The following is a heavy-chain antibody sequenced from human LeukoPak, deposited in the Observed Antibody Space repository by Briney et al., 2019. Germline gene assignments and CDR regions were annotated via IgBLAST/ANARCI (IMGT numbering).Heavy chain of an antibody. V-gene: IGHV1-8*03. CDR2: MNPNSGNT. Sequence: ASVKVSCKASGYTFSSFDINWVRQATGQGLEWMEWMNPNSGNTGYAQKFQGRVTFTRNISISTAYLDLSSLRSEDTAVYYCARVCGGDCFKGAFDIWGQGTMVTVSS. CDR3: ARVCGGDCFKGAFDI. J-gene: IGHJ3*02. D-gene: IGHD2-21*01. CDR1: GYTFSSFD.